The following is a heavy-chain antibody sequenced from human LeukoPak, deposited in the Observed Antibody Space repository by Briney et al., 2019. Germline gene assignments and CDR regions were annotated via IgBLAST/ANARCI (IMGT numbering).Heavy chain of an antibody. J-gene: IGHJ4*02. D-gene: IGHD6-6*01. Sequence: GGSLRLSCAASGFTFSSYSMNWVRQAPGKGLEWVSSVSSSSSYIYYADSVKGRLTISRDNAKNSLYLQMNSLRAEDTAVYYCARDQLVLDYWGQGTLVTVSS. V-gene: IGHV3-21*01. CDR1: GFTFSSYS. CDR2: VSSSSSYI. CDR3: ARDQLVLDY.